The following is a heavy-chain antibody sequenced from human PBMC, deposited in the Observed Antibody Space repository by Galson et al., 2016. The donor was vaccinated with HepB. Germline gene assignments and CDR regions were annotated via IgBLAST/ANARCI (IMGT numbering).Heavy chain of an antibody. Sequence: SLRLSCAAYGFTFSNRGMHWVRQAPGKGLEWVAADSMDGRRKFYADSVKGRFTISRDNSNNMLFLQMSSLRADDTAVYYCAKRHEYCPPVGCSVDSWGQGTLVSVSS. CDR2: DSMDGRRK. D-gene: IGHD2/OR15-2a*01. CDR3: AKRHEYCPPVGCSVDS. J-gene: IGHJ4*02. V-gene: IGHV3-30*18. CDR1: GFTFSNRG.